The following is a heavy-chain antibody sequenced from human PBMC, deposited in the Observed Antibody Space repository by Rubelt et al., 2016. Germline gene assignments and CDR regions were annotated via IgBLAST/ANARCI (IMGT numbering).Heavy chain of an antibody. D-gene: IGHD3-10*01. Sequence: QVQLVQSGAEVKKPGASVKVSCQASGYTFTSYGISWVRQAPGPGLEWMGWLSAYNGNTNYAQNRQGRATMATEKSTGTAYMGLRSRRSDDTAVYYCARDPPAVRGVIMTPTHWGQGTLVTVSS. CDR3: ARDPPAVRGVIMTPTH. J-gene: IGHJ4*02. V-gene: IGHV1-18*01. CDR2: LSAYNGNT. CDR1: GYTFTSYG.